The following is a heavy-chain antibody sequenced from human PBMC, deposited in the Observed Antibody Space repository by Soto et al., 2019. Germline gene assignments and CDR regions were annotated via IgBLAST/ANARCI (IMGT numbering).Heavy chain of an antibody. V-gene: IGHV1-18*01. J-gene: IGHJ4*02. Sequence: ASVKVSCKASGYTFTSYGISWVRQAPGQGLEWMGWISAYNGNTNYAQKLQGRVTMTTDTSTSTAYMELRSLRSDDTAVYYCARVKEVVVVPAANGFDYWGQGTLVTVSS. D-gene: IGHD2-2*01. CDR2: ISAYNGNT. CDR3: ARVKEVVVVPAANGFDY. CDR1: GYTFTSYG.